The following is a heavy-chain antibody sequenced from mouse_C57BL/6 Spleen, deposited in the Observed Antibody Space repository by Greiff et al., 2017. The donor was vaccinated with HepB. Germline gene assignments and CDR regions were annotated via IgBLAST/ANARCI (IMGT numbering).Heavy chain of an antibody. CDR3: ARRYDGYYKGDYYAMDY. V-gene: IGHV1-64*01. J-gene: IGHJ4*01. D-gene: IGHD2-3*01. CDR1: GYTFTSYW. Sequence: QVQLQQPGAELVKPGASVKLSCKASGYTFTSYWMHWVKQRPGQGLEWIGMIHPNSGSTNYNEKFKSKATLTVDKSSSTAYMQLSSLTSEDSAVYYCARRYDGYYKGDYYAMDYWGQGTSVTVSS. CDR2: IHPNSGST.